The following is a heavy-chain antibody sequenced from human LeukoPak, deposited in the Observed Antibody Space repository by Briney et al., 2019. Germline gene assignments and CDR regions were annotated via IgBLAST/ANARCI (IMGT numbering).Heavy chain of an antibody. CDR3: ARSSPNFDY. V-gene: IGHV6-1*01. CDR1: GDSVSSNSAA. D-gene: IGHD2-2*01. CDR2: TYYRSKWYN. Sequence: SQTLSLTCAISGDSVSSNSAAWNWIRQSPSRGLEWLGRTYYRSKWYNGYAISVKSRIAVNPDTSKNQFSLHLNSVTPADTAVYYCARSSPNFDYWGQGTLVTVSS. J-gene: IGHJ4*02.